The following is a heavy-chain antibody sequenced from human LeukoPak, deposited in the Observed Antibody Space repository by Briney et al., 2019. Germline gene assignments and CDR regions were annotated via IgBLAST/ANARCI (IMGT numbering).Heavy chain of an antibody. J-gene: IGHJ4*02. CDR1: GGSVSSGSYY. V-gene: IGHV4-61*01. CDR3: AREAYYYDSSGYYSAGFDY. Sequence: PSETLSLTCTVSGGSVSSGSYYWSWIRQPPGKGLEWIGYIYYSGSTNYNPSLKSRVTISVDTSKNQFSLKLSSVTAADTAVYYCAREAYYYDSSGYYSAGFDYWGQGTLVTVSS. D-gene: IGHD3-22*01. CDR2: IYYSGST.